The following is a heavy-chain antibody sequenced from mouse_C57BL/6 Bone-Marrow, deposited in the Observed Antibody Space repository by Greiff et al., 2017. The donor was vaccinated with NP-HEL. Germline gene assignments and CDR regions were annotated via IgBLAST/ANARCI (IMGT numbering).Heavy chain of an antibody. CDR3: ARRTTVVDY. CDR1: GYTFTDYY. CDR2: INPYNGGT. V-gene: IGHV1-19*01. Sequence: VQLKQSGPVLVKPGASVKMSCKASGYTFTDYYMNWVKQSHGKSLEWIGVINPYNGGTSYNQKFKGKATLTVDKSSSTAYMELNSLTSEDSAVYYCARRTTVVDYWGQGTTLTVSS. J-gene: IGHJ2*01. D-gene: IGHD1-1*01.